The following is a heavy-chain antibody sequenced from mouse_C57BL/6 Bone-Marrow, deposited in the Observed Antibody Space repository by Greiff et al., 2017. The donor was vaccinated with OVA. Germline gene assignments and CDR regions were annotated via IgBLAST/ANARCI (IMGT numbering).Heavy chain of an antibody. CDR3: ARGETGYYFDY. Sequence: EVKLMESGGGLVKPGGSLKLSCAASGFTFSSYAMSWVRQTPEKRLEWVATISDGGSYTYYPDNVKGRFTISRDNAKTNLYLQMSHLKSEDTAMYDCARGETGYYFDYWGQGTTLTVSS. CDR1: GFTFSSYA. CDR2: ISDGGSYT. V-gene: IGHV5-4*03. J-gene: IGHJ2*01.